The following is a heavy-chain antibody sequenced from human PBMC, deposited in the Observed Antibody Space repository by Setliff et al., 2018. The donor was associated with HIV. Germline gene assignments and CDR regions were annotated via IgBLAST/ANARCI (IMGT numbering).Heavy chain of an antibody. D-gene: IGHD4-4*01. J-gene: IGHJ5*02. V-gene: IGHV4-61*02. CDR2: IYTSGTT. Sequence: LSLTCTVSGGSISSGGFYWYWIRQPAGKGLEWIGRIYTSGTTNYNPSLKSRVTISMDTSKNQFSLKLSSVTAADTAMYYCARGRMATVLIRNWIDPWGQGSLVTVSS. CDR1: GGSISSGGFY. CDR3: ARGRMATVLIRNWIDP.